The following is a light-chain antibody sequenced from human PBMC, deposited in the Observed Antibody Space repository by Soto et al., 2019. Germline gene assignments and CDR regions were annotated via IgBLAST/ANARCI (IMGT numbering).Light chain of an antibody. V-gene: IGLV1-40*01. J-gene: IGLJ2*01. Sequence: QSVLTQPPSVSGAPGQRVTISCTGSSSNIGAGYDVHWYQQLPGTAPKLLIYGNNNRPSGVPDRFSGSKSGTSASLAITGLQAEDEADYYCLSYDNSLSGSSVVFGGGTKVTVL. CDR3: LSYDNSLSGSSVV. CDR1: SSNIGAGYD. CDR2: GNN.